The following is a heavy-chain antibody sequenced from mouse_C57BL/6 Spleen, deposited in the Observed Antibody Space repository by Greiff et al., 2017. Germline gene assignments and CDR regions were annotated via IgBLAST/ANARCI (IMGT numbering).Heavy chain of an antibody. CDR2: ISGGGGNT. D-gene: IGHD1-1*01. Sequence: EVKLVESGGGLVKPGGSLKLSCAASGFTFSSYTMSWVRQTPEKRLEWVATISGGGGNTYYPDSVKGRFTISRDNAKNTLYLQMSSLRSEDTALYYCARGITTVVARYFDYWGQGTTLTVSS. CDR3: ARGITTVVARYFDY. V-gene: IGHV5-9*01. CDR1: GFTFSSYT. J-gene: IGHJ2*01.